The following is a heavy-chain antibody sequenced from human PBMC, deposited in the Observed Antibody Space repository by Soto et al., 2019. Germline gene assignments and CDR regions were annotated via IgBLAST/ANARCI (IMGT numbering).Heavy chain of an antibody. CDR1: GFTFSSYA. V-gene: IGHV3-23*01. J-gene: IGHJ4*02. D-gene: IGHD6-13*01. Sequence: PGGSLRLSCAASGFTFSSYAMSWVRQAPGKGLEWVSAISGSGGSTYYADSVKGRFTISRDNSKNTLYLQMNSLRAEDTAVYYCAKAPKAKGYSSSWYFFDYWGQGTLVTVSS. CDR3: AKAPKAKGYSSSWYFFDY. CDR2: ISGSGGST.